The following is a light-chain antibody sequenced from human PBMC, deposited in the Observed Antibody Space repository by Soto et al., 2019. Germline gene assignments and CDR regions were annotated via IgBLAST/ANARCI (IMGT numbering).Light chain of an antibody. CDR2: DVS. CDR3: SSYTSSSSYV. Sequence: QPGSVCGSRGPSFTFSCTGTSSDVGGYNYVSWYQQHPGKAPKLMIYDVSNRPSGVSNRFSGSKSGNTASLTISGLQAEDEADYYCSSYTSSSSYVFGTGTKVTVL. J-gene: IGLJ1*01. V-gene: IGLV2-14*01. CDR1: SSDVGGYNY.